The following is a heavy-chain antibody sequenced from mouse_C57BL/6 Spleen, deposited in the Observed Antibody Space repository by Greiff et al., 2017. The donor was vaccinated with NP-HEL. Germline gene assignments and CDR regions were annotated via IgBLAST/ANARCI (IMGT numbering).Heavy chain of an antibody. CDR2: ISSGGSYT. Sequence: EVKLMESGGDLVKPGGSLKLSCAASGFTFSSYGMSWVRQTPDKRLEWVATISSGGSYTYYPDSVKGRFTISRDNAKNTLYLQMSSLKSEDTAMYYCANYYGSSSFAYWGQGTLVTVSA. J-gene: IGHJ3*01. D-gene: IGHD1-1*01. CDR1: GFTFSSYG. V-gene: IGHV5-6*01. CDR3: ANYYGSSSFAY.